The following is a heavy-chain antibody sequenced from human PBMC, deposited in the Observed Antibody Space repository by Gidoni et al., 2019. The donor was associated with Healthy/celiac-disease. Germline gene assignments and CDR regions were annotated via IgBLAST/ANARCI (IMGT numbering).Heavy chain of an antibody. J-gene: IGHJ5*02. D-gene: IGHD6-13*01. CDR2: IRYDGSNK. Sequence: QVQLVESGGGVVQPGRSLRLSCAASGFTFSSYGMHWVRQAPGKGLEWVAFIRYDGSNKYYADSVKGRFTISRDNSKNTLYLQMNSLRAEDTAVYYCAKDPVRAAANANWFDPWGQGTLVTVSS. CDR1: GFTFSSYG. V-gene: IGHV3-30*02. CDR3: AKDPVRAAANANWFDP.